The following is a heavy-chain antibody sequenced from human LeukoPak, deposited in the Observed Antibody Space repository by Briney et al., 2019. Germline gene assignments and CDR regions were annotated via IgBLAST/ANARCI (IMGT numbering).Heavy chain of an antibody. V-gene: IGHV3-33*08. D-gene: IGHD6-19*01. Sequence: PGRSLRLSCAASGFTFSSYGLHWVRRAPGKGLEWVAHDGSNKYYADSVKGRFTISRDNSKNTLYLQMNSLRAEDTAVYYCARERTSGWDAFDFWGQGTLVTVSS. CDR3: ARERTSGWDAFDF. CDR1: GFTFSSYG. CDR2: DGSNK. J-gene: IGHJ4*02.